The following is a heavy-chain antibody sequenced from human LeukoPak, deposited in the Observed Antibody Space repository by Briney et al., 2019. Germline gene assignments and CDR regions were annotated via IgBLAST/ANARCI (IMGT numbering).Heavy chain of an antibody. D-gene: IGHD3-10*01. CDR1: GFTLSSYA. V-gene: IGHV3-23*01. J-gene: IGHJ4*02. CDR3: ARAFDRGIRALDY. Sequence: GGSLSLSCSASGFTLSSYAMTWVPQVPEKGLEWVSAVRESGDSAHYADSVRGRFTISRDNSKNTLYLQMHSLRAEDTATYYCARAFDRGIRALDYWGQGTLVTVSS. CDR2: VRESGDSA.